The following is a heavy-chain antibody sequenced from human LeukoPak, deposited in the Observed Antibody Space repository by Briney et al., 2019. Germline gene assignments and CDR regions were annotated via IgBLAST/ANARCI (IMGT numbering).Heavy chain of an antibody. D-gene: IGHD5-12*01. J-gene: IGHJ4*02. CDR1: GFTFSSYG. CDR2: ISYDGSNK. CDR3: AKAIQWLRPNYFDY. V-gene: IGHV3-30*18. Sequence: GGSLRLSCAASGFTFSSYGMHWVRQAPGKGLEWVALISYDGSNKYYADSVYADSVKGRFTISRDNSKNTLYLQMNSLRAEDTAVYYCAKAIQWLRPNYFDYWGQGTLVTVSS.